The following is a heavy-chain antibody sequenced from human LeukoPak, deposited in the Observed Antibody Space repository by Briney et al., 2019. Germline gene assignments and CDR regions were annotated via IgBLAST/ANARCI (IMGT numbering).Heavy chain of an antibody. CDR2: IGGSGSYT. J-gene: IGHJ4*02. Sequence: GGSLRLSCAASGFTFSTYAMIWIRQAPGKGLEWVSVIGGSGSYTYYADSVTGRFTISRDNSKDTLYLQMNSLRPEDTDVYYCARDWYDYWGQGTLVTVSS. V-gene: IGHV3-23*01. D-gene: IGHD6-13*01. CDR1: GFTFSTYA. CDR3: ARDWYDY.